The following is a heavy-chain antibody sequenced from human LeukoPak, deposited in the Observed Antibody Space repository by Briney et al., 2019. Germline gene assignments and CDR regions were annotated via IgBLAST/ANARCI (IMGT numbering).Heavy chain of an antibody. J-gene: IGHJ4*02. CDR1: GFTFSSYA. V-gene: IGHV3-21*01. CDR2: IRSGSNYI. Sequence: GGSLRLSCAASGFTFSSYAMSWVRQAPGKGLEWVSSIRSGSNYIYYADSVKGRFTISRDNAKNSLYLQMNSLRAEDTAVYYCARDQDYWGQGTLVTVSS. CDR3: ARDQDY.